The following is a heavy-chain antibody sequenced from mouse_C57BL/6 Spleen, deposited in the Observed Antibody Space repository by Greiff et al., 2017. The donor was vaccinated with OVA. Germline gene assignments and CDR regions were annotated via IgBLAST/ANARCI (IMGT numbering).Heavy chain of an antibody. D-gene: IGHD2-3*01. CDR2: IDPETGGT. J-gene: IGHJ2*01. CDR3: TRYRDGYCPGY. V-gene: IGHV1-15*01. Sequence: QVQLQQSGAELVRPGASVTLSCKASGYTFTDYEMHWVKQTPVHGLEWIGAIDPETGGTAYNQKFKGKAILTADKSSSTAYMELRSLTSEDSAVYYCTRYRDGYCPGYWGQGTTLTVSS. CDR1: GYTFTDYE.